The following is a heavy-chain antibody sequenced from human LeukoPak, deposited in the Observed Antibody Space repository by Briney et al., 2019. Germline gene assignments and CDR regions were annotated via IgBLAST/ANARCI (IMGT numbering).Heavy chain of an antibody. D-gene: IGHD1-26*01. CDR1: GGSISTGEYF. CDR2: IYYSGST. J-gene: IGHJ4*02. CDR3: ARLFSGSYFRRYYFDY. V-gene: IGHV4-30-4*08. Sequence: SETLSLTCTVSGGSISTGEYFWSWIRQPPGKGLEWIGYIYYSGSTYYNPSLKNRLTISIDTSKNQFSLKLSSVTAADAAVYYCARLFSGSYFRRYYFDYWGQGTLVTVSS.